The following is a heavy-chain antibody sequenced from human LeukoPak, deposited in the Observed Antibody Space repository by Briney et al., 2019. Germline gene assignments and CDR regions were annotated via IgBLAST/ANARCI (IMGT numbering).Heavy chain of an antibody. CDR3: ARATPQIGSFDY. V-gene: IGHV4-39*07. D-gene: IGHD2-21*01. Sequence: SETLSLTCTVSGGSISSSSYYWGWIRQPPGKGLEWIGSIYYSGSTYYNPSLKSRVTISVDTSKNQFSLKLSSVTAADTAVYYCARATPQIGSFDYWGQGTLVTVSS. CDR2: IYYSGST. J-gene: IGHJ4*02. CDR1: GGSISSSSYY.